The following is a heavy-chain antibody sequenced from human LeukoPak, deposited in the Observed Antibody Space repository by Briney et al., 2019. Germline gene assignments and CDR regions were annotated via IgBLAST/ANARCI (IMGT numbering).Heavy chain of an antibody. D-gene: IGHD3-10*01. Sequence: RESLKISCKGSGYSFTSHWIGWVRQMPGKGLEWMGIVNPDDSDTIYSPSFQGQVTISADESITTAYLQWSSLKASDTAMYYCARLRWPRGGRSSFDYWGQGALVTVSS. CDR2: VNPDDSDT. CDR1: GYSFTSHW. V-gene: IGHV5-51*01. J-gene: IGHJ4*02. CDR3: ARLRWPRGGRSSFDY.